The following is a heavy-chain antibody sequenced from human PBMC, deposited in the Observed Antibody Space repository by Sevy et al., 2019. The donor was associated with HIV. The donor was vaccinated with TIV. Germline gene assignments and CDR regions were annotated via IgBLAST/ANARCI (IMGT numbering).Heavy chain of an antibody. CDR3: ARTGDGYYDSSGYYGDYFDY. J-gene: IGHJ4*02. D-gene: IGHD3-22*01. CDR1: GFTFSSYA. CDR2: ISYDGSNK. V-gene: IGHV3-30*04. Sequence: GGSLRLSCAASGFTFSSYAMHWVRQAPGKGLEWVAVISYDGSNKYYAHSVKGRFTISRDNSKNTLYLQMNSLRAEDTAVYYCARTGDGYYDSSGYYGDYFDYWGQGTLVTVSS.